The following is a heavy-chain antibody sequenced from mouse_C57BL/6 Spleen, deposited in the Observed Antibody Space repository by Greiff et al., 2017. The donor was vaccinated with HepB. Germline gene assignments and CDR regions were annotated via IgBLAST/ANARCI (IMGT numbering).Heavy chain of an antibody. J-gene: IGHJ4*01. CDR1: GFTFSSYA. CDR3: TRGPPLGDYYAMDY. Sequence: EVKLVESGEGLVKPGGSLKLSCAASGFTFSSYAMSWVRQTPEKRLEWVAYISSGGDYIYYADTVKGRFTISRDNARNTLYLQMSSLKSEDTAMYYCTRGPPLGDYYAMDYWGQGTSVTVSS. V-gene: IGHV5-9-1*02. CDR2: ISSGGDYI.